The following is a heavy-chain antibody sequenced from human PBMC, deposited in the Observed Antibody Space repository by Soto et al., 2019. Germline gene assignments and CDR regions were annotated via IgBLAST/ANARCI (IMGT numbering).Heavy chain of an antibody. V-gene: IGHV3-66*01. J-gene: IGHJ5*02. Sequence: GGCLRLSGVVSGCVVIGSSRSWVRQAPGKGLEWVSVFYSGGCTYYADSVKGRFTFSRDHSKNTLYLQMNSLRAEDTAVYYCARVGIAGRFNCFDPWGQGTLVTVSS. CDR2: FYSGGCT. D-gene: IGHD6-6*01. CDR3: ARVGIAGRFNCFDP. CDR1: GCVVIGSS.